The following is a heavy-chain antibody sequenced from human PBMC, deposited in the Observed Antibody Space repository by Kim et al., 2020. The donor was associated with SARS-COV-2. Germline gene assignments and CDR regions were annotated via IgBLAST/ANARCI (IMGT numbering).Heavy chain of an antibody. CDR1: GGSISSSSYY. V-gene: IGHV4-39*01. D-gene: IGHD6-13*01. CDR2: IYYSGST. Sequence: SETLSLTCTVSGGSISSSSYYWGWIRQPPGKGLEWIGSIYYSGSTYYNPSLKSRVTISVDTSKNQFSLKLSSVTAADTAVYYCASLIAAAGRRSDYWGQGTLVTVSS. CDR3: ASLIAAAGRRSDY. J-gene: IGHJ4*02.